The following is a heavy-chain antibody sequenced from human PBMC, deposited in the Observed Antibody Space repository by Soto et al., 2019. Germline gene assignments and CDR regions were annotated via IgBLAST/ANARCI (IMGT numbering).Heavy chain of an antibody. Sequence: TSETLSLTCTVSGGSISSSSYYWGWIRQPPGKGLEWIGSIYYSGSTYYNPSLKSRVTISVDTSKNQFSLKLSSVTAADTAVYYCARGAYDFWSGYYTRRADYWGQGTLVTVSS. CDR2: IYYSGST. V-gene: IGHV4-39*01. CDR1: GGSISSSSYY. J-gene: IGHJ4*02. CDR3: ARGAYDFWSGYYTRRADY. D-gene: IGHD3-3*01.